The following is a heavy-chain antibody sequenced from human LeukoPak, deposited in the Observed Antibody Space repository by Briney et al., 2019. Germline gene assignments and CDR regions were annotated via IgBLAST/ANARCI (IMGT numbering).Heavy chain of an antibody. CDR1: GGSISSYY. CDR2: INHSGST. D-gene: IGHD3-22*01. Sequence: SETLSLTCTVSGGSISSYYWSWIRQPPGKGLEWIGEINHSGSTNYNPSLKSRVTISVDTSKNQFSLKLSSVTAADTAVYYCASVNYYDSSGYYGYWGQGTLVTVSS. J-gene: IGHJ4*02. V-gene: IGHV4-34*01. CDR3: ASVNYYDSSGYYGY.